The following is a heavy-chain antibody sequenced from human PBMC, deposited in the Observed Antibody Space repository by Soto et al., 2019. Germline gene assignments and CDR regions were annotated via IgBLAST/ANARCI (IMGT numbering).Heavy chain of an antibody. CDR2: IKQDGSQK. CDR1: GFTFSRYW. D-gene: IGHD2-8*02. J-gene: IGHJ4*02. CDR3: ARDGNSTGSFDY. V-gene: IGHV3-7*01. Sequence: EVQLVESGGGLVQPGGSLRLSCGASGFTFSRYWMNWVRQAPGKGLEWVANIKQDGSQKHYMDSVKGRFTISRDNANNSVYLQMNSLRAEDTAVYYCARDGNSTGSFDYWGQVTLVTVSS.